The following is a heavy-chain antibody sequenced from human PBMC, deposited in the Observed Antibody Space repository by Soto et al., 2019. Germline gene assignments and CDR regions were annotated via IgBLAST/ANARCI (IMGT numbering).Heavy chain of an antibody. Sequence: SETLSLTCPVSGGSISSYYWSWIRQPPGKGLEWIGYIYYSGSTNYNPSLKSRVTISVDTSKNQFSLKLSSVTAADTAVYYCARERYCSGGSCYRDAAFDIWGQGTMVTVSS. CDR2: IYYSGST. J-gene: IGHJ3*02. D-gene: IGHD2-15*01. CDR1: GGSISSYY. CDR3: ARERYCSGGSCYRDAAFDI. V-gene: IGHV4-59*01.